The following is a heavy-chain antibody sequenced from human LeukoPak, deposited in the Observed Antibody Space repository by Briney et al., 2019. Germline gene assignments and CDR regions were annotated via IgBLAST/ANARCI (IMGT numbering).Heavy chain of an antibody. CDR1: GFTFSTSG. CDR3: ARVWQLGV. V-gene: IGHV3-48*02. Sequence: PGGSLRLSCAASGFTFSTSGMNWVRQAPGKGLQWVAYISSRSESKYYAASVKGRFTISRDNARNSLYLQMNSLRDDDTAVYHCARVWQLGVWGQGTAVTVSS. CDR2: ISSRSESK. D-gene: IGHD3-10*01. J-gene: IGHJ6*02.